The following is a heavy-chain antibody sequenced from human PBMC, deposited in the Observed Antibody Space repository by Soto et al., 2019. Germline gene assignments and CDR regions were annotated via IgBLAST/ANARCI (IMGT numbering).Heavy chain of an antibody. CDR3: ATSSGSAYGLDV. J-gene: IGHJ6*02. Sequence: LSLTCAVSAGSISTTNWYVWVRQPPGMGLEWIGEIYHTGTTTYNPSLKSRVTMSVDTSKNQFSLRLSFVTAADTAVYYCATSSGSAYGLDVWGPGATVTV. CDR1: AGSISTTNW. D-gene: IGHD3-10*01. V-gene: IGHV4-4*02. CDR2: IYHTGTT.